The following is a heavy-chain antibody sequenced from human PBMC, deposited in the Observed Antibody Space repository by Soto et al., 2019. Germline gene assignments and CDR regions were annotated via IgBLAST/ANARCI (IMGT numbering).Heavy chain of an antibody. Sequence: SVKVSCKASGGTFSSYAISWVRQAPGQGLEWMGGIIPIFGTANYAQKFQGRVTTTADESTSTDYMELSSLRSENTAVYYCARDWDRGLAMDKGAVDYYGMDVWGQGTTVTVSS. CDR2: IIPIFGTA. V-gene: IGHV1-69*13. CDR1: GGTFSSYA. CDR3: ARDWDRGLAMDKGAVDYYGMDV. D-gene: IGHD3-10*01. J-gene: IGHJ6*02.